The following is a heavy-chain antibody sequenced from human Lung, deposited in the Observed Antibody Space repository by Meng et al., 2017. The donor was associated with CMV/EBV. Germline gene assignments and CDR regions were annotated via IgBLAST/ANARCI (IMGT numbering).Heavy chain of an antibody. J-gene: IGHJ1*01. Sequence: QVPLRESAPALVKPSVTLSLTCAVSGDSITNHNWWAWVRQPPGKGLEWIGENPHRGSSAYNPSLKSRVSMSIDKSKNQFSLKLTSVTAADTAVYHCLRRSGGSVWGQGTLVTVSS. CDR2: NPHRGSS. V-gene: IGHV4-4*02. CDR1: GDSITNHNW. CDR3: LRRSGGSV. D-gene: IGHD3-10*01.